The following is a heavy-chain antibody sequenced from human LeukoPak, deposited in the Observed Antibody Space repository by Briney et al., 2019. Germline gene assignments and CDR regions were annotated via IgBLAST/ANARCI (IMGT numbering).Heavy chain of an antibody. D-gene: IGHD6-6*01. Sequence: SETLSLTCTVSGGSISSHYWSWIRQPPGKGLEWIGYIYYSGSTNYHPSLKSRVTISVDTSKNQFSLKLSSVTAADTAVYYCARGPTAYSSSMYFDYWGQGTLVTVSS. V-gene: IGHV4-59*11. CDR2: IYYSGST. CDR3: ARGPTAYSSSMYFDY. CDR1: GGSISSHY. J-gene: IGHJ4*02.